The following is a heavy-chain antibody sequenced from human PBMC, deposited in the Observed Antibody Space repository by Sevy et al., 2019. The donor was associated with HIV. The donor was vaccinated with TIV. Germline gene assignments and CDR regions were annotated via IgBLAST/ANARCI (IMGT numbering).Heavy chain of an antibody. CDR3: ARGGCTSSSCYLSDY. CDR1: GFTFGSYT. Sequence: GGSLRLSCVASGFTFGSYTMNWVRQAPGKGLEWVSSISSTSSHILYADSVKGRFTVSRDNAKNSLYLQLNSLRDEDTAVYYCARGGCTSSSCYLSDYWGQGTLVTVSS. V-gene: IGHV3-21*01. J-gene: IGHJ4*02. D-gene: IGHD2-2*01. CDR2: ISSTSSHI.